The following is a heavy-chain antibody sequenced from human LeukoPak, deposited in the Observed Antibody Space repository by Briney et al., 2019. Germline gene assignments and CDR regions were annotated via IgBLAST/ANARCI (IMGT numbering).Heavy chain of an antibody. V-gene: IGHV3-21*01. CDR3: ARGSGVQVWSSLDY. CDR2: ISSSGSYI. CDR1: AVTFSSYS. Sequence: GGSLRLSCAASAVTFSSYSMNWVLQAPGKGLEWVSSISSSGSYIYYADSVKGRFTISRDNAKNSLHLQMNSLRAEDTAVYYCARGSGVQVWSSLDYWGQGTLVTVSS. D-gene: IGHD5-18*01. J-gene: IGHJ4*02.